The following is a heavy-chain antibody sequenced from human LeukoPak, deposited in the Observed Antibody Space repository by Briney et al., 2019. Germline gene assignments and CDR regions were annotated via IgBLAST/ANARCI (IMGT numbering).Heavy chain of an antibody. CDR2: VRNKANSYTT. J-gene: IGHJ4*02. D-gene: IGHD1-26*01. CDR1: GFTFSDHY. CDR3: ARAGGSGSYYTYYFDY. V-gene: IGHV3-72*01. Sequence: GGSLRLSCAASGFTFSDHYMDCVRQAPGKGLEWVGRVRNKANSYTTDYAASVKGRFTISRDDSKNSLYLQMNSLKIEDTVVYYCARAGGSGSYYTYYFDYWGQGTLVTVSS.